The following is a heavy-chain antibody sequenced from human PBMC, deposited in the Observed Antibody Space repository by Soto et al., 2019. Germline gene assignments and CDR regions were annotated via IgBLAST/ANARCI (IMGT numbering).Heavy chain of an antibody. CDR2: MWHDGATK. D-gene: IGHD3-10*01. Sequence: QVQLVESGGGVVQPGRSLRLSCAASGFSFRSYGMHWVRQAPGKGLGWVAVMWHDGATKYYADSVKGRFTISRDKSSNILYLQMSSLRVEDTAVYYCARKAGDYVAYWGQGTLVTVSS. CDR3: ARKAGDYVAY. V-gene: IGHV3-33*01. J-gene: IGHJ4*02. CDR1: GFSFRSYG.